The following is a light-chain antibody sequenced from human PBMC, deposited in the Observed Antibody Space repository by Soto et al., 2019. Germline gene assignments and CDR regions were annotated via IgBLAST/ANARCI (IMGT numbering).Light chain of an antibody. CDR2: DVF. CDR3: QQCTNWPPIT. V-gene: IGKV3-11*01. J-gene: IGKJ5*01. CDR1: QSVSNC. Sequence: EIVLTQTPATLSLSPGERATLSCRASQSVSNCLAWYQQRPGQTPRLLIYDVFSRAPGIPARFSGSGSGTDFALTISSLEPEDFAVYYCQQCTNWPPITFGQGTRLEIK.